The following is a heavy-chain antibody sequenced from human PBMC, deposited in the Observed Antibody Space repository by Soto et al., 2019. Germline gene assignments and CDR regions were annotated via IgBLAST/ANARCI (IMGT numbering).Heavy chain of an antibody. J-gene: IGHJ4*02. V-gene: IGHV3-7*05. Sequence: PGGSLRLSCAASGFTFSNFWMSWVRQAPGKGLEWVASIKWDGSERSHVDAVRGRFSISRDNARNSLYLQMNSLRADDTAVYYCARDVIWGQGSLVTVSS. CDR3: ARDVI. CDR1: GFTFSNFW. CDR2: IKWDGSER.